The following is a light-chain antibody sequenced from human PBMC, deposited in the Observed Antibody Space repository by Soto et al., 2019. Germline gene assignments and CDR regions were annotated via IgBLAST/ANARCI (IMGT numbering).Light chain of an antibody. V-gene: IGKV3-20*01. CDR1: QSIRSSY. CDR3: QQFGNSIPWT. J-gene: IGKJ1*01. CDR2: GAS. Sequence: EIVLTQSPGTLSLSPGERATLSCRASQSIRSSYLAWYQQKPGQAPRLLICGASSRAADIPDRFIGSGSGTHFTLPISRLECEDFAVYFCQQFGNSIPWTFGQGTKVEIK.